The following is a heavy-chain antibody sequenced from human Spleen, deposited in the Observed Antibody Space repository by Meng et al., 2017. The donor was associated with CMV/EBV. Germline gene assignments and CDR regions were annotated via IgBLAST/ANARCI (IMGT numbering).Heavy chain of an antibody. CDR1: GGSISSSSYY. D-gene: IGHD3-16*02. J-gene: IGHJ4*02. CDR2: IYYSGST. Sequence: SETLSLTCTVSGGSISSSSYYWGWIRQPPGKGLEWIGSIYYSGSTYYNPSLKSRVTISVDTSKNQCSLKLSYVTAEDTAVYYCARWGGGLGELSLSTYYFDYWGQGTLVTVSS. CDR3: ARWGGGLGELSLSTYYFDY. V-gene: IGHV4-39*07.